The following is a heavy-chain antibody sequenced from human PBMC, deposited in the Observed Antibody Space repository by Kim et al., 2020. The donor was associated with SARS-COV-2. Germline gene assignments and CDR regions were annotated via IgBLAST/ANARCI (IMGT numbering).Heavy chain of an antibody. D-gene: IGHD3-22*01. J-gene: IGHJ3*01. CDR2: TYYTSNWYN. V-gene: IGHV6-1*01. CDR1: GDSVSRNNAA. CDR3: AREVNNVFGV. Sequence: SQTLSLTCAISGDSVSRNNAAWNWIRQSPSRGLEWLGRTYYTSNWYNDYAVFVKSRISINPDTYKNRCSLQLNSVTPEDTAVYYCAREVNNVFGVWGQGTMVTISS.